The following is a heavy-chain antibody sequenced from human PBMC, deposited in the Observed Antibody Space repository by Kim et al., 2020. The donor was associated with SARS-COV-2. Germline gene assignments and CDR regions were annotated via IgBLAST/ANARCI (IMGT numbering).Heavy chain of an antibody. D-gene: IGHD5-12*01. CDR3: ARSPDIVATISLDY. V-gene: IGHV1-3*01. Sequence: YQKFTGRVTITRDTSASTANMELSSLRSEDTAVYYCARSPDIVATISLDYWGQGTLVTVSS. J-gene: IGHJ4*02.